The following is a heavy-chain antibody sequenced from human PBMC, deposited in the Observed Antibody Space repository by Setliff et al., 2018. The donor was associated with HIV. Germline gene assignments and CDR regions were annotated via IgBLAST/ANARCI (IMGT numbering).Heavy chain of an antibody. CDR3: AKGYTWSVVGALDV. V-gene: IGHV1-69*13. D-gene: IGHD1-1*01. CDR1: GGTFSSYA. Sequence: SVKVSCKASGGTFSSYAISWVRQAPGQGLEWMGGIIPILGTTNYAQKFQGRVTITADESTSTAYMELRSLTSDDTAMYYCAKGYTWSVVGALDVWGQGTRVTVSS. CDR2: IIPILGTT. J-gene: IGHJ3*01.